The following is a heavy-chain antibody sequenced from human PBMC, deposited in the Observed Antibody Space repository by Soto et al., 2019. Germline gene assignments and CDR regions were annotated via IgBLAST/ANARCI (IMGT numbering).Heavy chain of an antibody. CDR2: IWYDGSNK. CDR3: ARGAVYYYDSSGYLGY. CDR1: GFTFSSYG. V-gene: IGHV3-33*01. Sequence: QVQLVESGGGVVQPGRSLRLSCAASGFTFSSYGMHWVRQAPGKGLEWVAVIWYDGSNKYYADSVKGRFTISRDNSKNTLYLQMNSLRAEDTAVYYCARGAVYYYDSSGYLGYWGQGTLVTVSS. J-gene: IGHJ4*02. D-gene: IGHD3-22*01.